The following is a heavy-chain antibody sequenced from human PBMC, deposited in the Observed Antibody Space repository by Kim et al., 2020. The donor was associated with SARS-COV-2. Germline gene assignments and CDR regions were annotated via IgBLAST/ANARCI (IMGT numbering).Heavy chain of an antibody. Sequence: SETLSLTCTVSGGSISSGGYYWSWIRQHPGKGLEWIGYIYYSGSTYYNPSLKSRVTISVDTSKNQFSLKLSSVTAADTAVYYCARGSHYDFWSGYYMGYFDYWGQGTLVTVSS. CDR2: IYYSGST. CDR1: GGSISSGGYY. D-gene: IGHD3-3*01. V-gene: IGHV4-31*03. J-gene: IGHJ4*02. CDR3: ARGSHYDFWSGYYMGYFDY.